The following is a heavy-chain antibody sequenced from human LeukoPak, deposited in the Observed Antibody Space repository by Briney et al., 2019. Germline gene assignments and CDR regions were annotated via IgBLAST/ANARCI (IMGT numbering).Heavy chain of an antibody. CDR2: ISSNGGST. D-gene: IGHD1-26*01. Sequence: GGSLRLSCSASGXTFSSYAMHWVRQAPGKGQEYVSAISSNGGSTYYADSVKGRFTISRDNSKNTLYLQMNSLRAEDTAVYYCAKDTDKWELRYFDYWGQGTLVTVSS. CDR1: GXTFSSYA. CDR3: AKDTDKWELRYFDY. V-gene: IGHV3-64*04. J-gene: IGHJ4*02.